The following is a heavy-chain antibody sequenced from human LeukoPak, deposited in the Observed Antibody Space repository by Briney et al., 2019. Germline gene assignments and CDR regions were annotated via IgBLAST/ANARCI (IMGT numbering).Heavy chain of an antibody. D-gene: IGHD4-23*01. V-gene: IGHV3-48*03. CDR2: ISRSGSTI. CDR1: GFTFSTYE. J-gene: IGHJ4*02. Sequence: GGSLRLSCAASGFTFSTYEMNWVRQVPGKGLEWVSYISRSGSTIYYADSVKGRFTSSRDNAKNSLYLQMNSLRAEDTAVYYCARDRVIYGCNSFRFDSWGQGAL. CDR3: ARDRVIYGCNSFRFDS.